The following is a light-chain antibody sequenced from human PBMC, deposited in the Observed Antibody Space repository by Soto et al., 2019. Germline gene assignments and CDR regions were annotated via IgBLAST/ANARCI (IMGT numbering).Light chain of an antibody. CDR2: EVS. CDR3: SSYTSSSTWM. Sequence: QSALTQPASVSGSPGQSITISCTGTSSDDGGYNYVSWYQQHPGKAPKLMIYEVSNRPSGVSNRFSGCKSGNTASLTISGLQAEDEADYYCSSYTSSSTWMFGGGTKVTFL. J-gene: IGLJ3*02. CDR1: SSDDGGYNY. V-gene: IGLV2-14*01.